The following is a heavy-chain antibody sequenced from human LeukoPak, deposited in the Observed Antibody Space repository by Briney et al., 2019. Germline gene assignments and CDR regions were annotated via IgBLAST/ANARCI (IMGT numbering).Heavy chain of an antibody. V-gene: IGHV4-34*01. J-gene: IGHJ6*02. Sequence: ASETLSLTCAVYGGSFSGYYWSWIRQPPGKGLEWIGEINHSGSTNYNPSLKSRVTISVDTSKNQFSLKLSSVTAADTAVYYCARDQGSSGLYYYYGMDVWGQGTTVTVSS. CDR2: INHSGST. CDR1: GGSFSGYY. D-gene: IGHD6-19*01. CDR3: ARDQGSSGLYYYYGMDV.